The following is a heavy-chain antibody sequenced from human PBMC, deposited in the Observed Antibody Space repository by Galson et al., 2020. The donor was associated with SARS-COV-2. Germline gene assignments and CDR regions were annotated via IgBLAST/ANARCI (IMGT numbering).Heavy chain of an antibody. D-gene: IGHD3-3*01. CDR3: ARDADFWSG. Sequence: GGSLRLSCAASGSTFSSYWLSWVRQAPGKGLEWVANIRQDGSETYYVDSVKGRFTVSRDNAKNSLYLQMNSLTPEDTAVYYCARDADFWSGWGQGTLVTVSS. J-gene: IGHJ4*02. V-gene: IGHV3-7*03. CDR1: GSTFSSYW. CDR2: IRQDGSET.